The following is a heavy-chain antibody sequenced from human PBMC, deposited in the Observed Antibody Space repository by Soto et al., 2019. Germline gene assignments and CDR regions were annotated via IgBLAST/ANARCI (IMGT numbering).Heavy chain of an antibody. CDR2: ISAYNGNT. CDR1: GYTFTSYG. Sequence: ASVKVSCKASGYTFTSYGISWVRQAPGQGLEWMGWISAYNGNTNYAQKLQGRVTMTTDTSTRTAYMELRSLRSDDTAVYYCARDRRHMTFTQYGMDVWGQGTTVTVSS. CDR3: ARDRRHMTFTQYGMDV. V-gene: IGHV1-18*01. D-gene: IGHD2-21*01. J-gene: IGHJ6*02.